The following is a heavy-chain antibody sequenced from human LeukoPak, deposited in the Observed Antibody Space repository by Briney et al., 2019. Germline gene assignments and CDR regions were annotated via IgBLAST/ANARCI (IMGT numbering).Heavy chain of an antibody. V-gene: IGHV3-66*01. D-gene: IGHD2-21*02. CDR3: ARESTLVTSGVFDY. Sequence: GGSLRLSCAASGFTFSSYAMSWVRQAQGKGLEWVSVIYADSRRFYTDSVKGRFTISRDNSKNTVYLQMNSLRGEDTALYYCARESTLVTSGVFDYWGQGTLVTVSS. CDR2: IYADSRR. J-gene: IGHJ4*02. CDR1: GFTFSSYA.